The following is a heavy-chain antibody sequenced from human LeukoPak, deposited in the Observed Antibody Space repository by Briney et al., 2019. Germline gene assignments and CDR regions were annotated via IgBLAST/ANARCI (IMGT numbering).Heavy chain of an antibody. CDR1: GFTFSSYA. V-gene: IGHV3-23*01. Sequence: GGSLRLSCAASGFTFSSYAMSWVRQAPGKGLEWVSAISGSGGSTYYADSVKGRFTISRDNSKNTLDLQMNSLRAEDTAVYYCAKGSGYYSKYYFDYWGQGTLVTVSS. CDR2: ISGSGGST. CDR3: AKGSGYYSKYYFDY. J-gene: IGHJ4*02. D-gene: IGHD3-22*01.